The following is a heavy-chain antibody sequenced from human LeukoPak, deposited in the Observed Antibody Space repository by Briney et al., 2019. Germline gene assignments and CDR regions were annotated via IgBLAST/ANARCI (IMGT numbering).Heavy chain of an antibody. V-gene: IGHV1-46*01. CDR3: ARDEAAAGPTDAFDI. D-gene: IGHD6-13*01. CDR2: INPSGGST. CDR1: GYTFTNYY. J-gene: IGHJ3*02. Sequence: ASVKVSCKASGYTFTNYYIHWVRQAPGQGLECMGIINPSGGSTSHAQKFQGRVTMTRDTSISTAYMELSRLRSDDTAVYYCARDEAAAGPTDAFDIWGQGTMVTVSS.